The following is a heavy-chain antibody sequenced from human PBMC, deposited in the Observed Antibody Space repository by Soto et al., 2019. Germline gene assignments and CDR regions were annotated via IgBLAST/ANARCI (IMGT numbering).Heavy chain of an antibody. CDR2: IYWDDDK. Sequence: GLDLEWLALIYWDDDKRYSPSLKSRLTITKDTSKNQVALTMTNMDPVDTATYYCAHSFDTTMALDFWGQGTLVTVSS. J-gene: IGHJ4*02. D-gene: IGHD5-18*01. CDR3: AHSFDTTMALDF. V-gene: IGHV2-5*02.